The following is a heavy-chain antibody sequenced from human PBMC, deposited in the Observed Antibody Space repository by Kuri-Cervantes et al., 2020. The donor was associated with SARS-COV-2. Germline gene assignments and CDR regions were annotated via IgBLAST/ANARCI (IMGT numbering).Heavy chain of an antibody. Sequence: GESLKISCAASGFTFSSYAMHWVRQAPGKGLEWVAVISYDGSNKYYADSVKGRFTISRDNSKNTLYLQMNSLRAEDTAVYYCAREMGVWGSYRSMGAFDIWGQGTMVTVSS. D-gene: IGHD3-16*02. CDR2: ISYDGSNK. CDR1: GFTFSSYA. CDR3: AREMGVWGSYRSMGAFDI. J-gene: IGHJ3*02. V-gene: IGHV3-30-3*01.